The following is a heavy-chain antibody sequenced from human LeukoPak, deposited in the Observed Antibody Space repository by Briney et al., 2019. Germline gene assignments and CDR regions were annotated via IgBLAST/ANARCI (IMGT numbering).Heavy chain of an antibody. D-gene: IGHD1-26*01. Sequence: ASVKVSCKASGYTFTGYDMHWVRQAPGQGLEWMGWINPNSGGTNYAQKFQGRVTMIRDTSISTAYMELSRLRSDDTAVYYCARSFRYSGSYFDYWGQGTLVTVSS. CDR2: INPNSGGT. CDR3: ARSFRYSGSYFDY. V-gene: IGHV1-2*02. CDR1: GYTFTGYD. J-gene: IGHJ4*02.